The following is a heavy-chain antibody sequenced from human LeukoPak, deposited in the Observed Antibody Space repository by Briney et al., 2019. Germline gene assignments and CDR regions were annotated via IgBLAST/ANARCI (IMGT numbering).Heavy chain of an antibody. CDR2: ISGSGGST. D-gene: IGHD6-19*01. J-gene: IGHJ4*01. V-gene: IGHV3-23*01. CDR1: GFTFSSYA. CDR3: AKVPSALAPYYFDF. Sequence: PGGSLRLTCAASGFTFSSYAMSWVRQAPAKGLEGFSAISGSGGSTYYADSVKGRFTISRDTSKHPLYMQMNSLSAEDTAVYYCAKVPSALAPYYFDFWGQGTLVTVSS.